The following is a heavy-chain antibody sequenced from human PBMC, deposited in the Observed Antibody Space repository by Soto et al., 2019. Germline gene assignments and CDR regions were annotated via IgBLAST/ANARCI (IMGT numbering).Heavy chain of an antibody. J-gene: IGHJ4*02. Sequence: PGGSLRLSCAVSGFTFSSYGMHWVRQAPGKGLEWVVVISYDGSNKYYADSVKGRFTISRDNSKNTLYLQMNSLRAEDTAVYYRAKEYSSSWSPFDYWGQGTLVTVSS. CDR1: GFTFSSYG. D-gene: IGHD6-13*01. V-gene: IGHV3-30*18. CDR3: AKEYSSSWSPFDY. CDR2: ISYDGSNK.